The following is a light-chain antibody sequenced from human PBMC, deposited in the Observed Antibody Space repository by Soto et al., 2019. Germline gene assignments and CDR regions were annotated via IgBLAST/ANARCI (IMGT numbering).Light chain of an antibody. V-gene: IGKV2-29*01. CDR3: QQYAKLPIT. CDR2: GAS. CDR1: QSLLHITGETF. Sequence: DGVMTQTPLSLSVARGQRASISCRCSQSLLHITGETFLFWYLQKPGQSPQLLIYGASTRAAGIPDRFSGSGSGTDFTLTINRLEPEDFAVYYCQQYAKLPITFGLGTRLEIK. J-gene: IGKJ5*01.